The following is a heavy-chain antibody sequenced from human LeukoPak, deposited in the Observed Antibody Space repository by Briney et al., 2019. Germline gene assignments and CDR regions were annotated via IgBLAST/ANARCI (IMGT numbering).Heavy chain of an antibody. Sequence: GGSLRLSCAASGFTFSSYSMNWVRQAPGKGLEWVSSISSSSSCIYYADSVKGRFTISRDNAKNSLYLQMNSLRAEDTAVYYCARDDYYDSSGYPDAFDIWGQGTMVTVSS. CDR1: GFTFSSYS. V-gene: IGHV3-21*01. CDR2: ISSSSSCI. J-gene: IGHJ3*02. CDR3: ARDDYYDSSGYPDAFDI. D-gene: IGHD3-22*01.